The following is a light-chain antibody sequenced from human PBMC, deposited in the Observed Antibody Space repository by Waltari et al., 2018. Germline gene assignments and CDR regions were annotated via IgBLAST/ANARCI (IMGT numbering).Light chain of an antibody. CDR1: QSLGHSDGNTD. CDR2: KVS. J-gene: IGKJ2*01. V-gene: IGKV2-30*02. Sequence: QSLGHSDGNTDLIWFQQRPGQAPRPIIYKVSIRYSGVPDRFSASGSGTDFTLKISRVEAEDVVVYYCMQGTHWPRTFGQGTKLEI. CDR3: MQGTHWPRT.